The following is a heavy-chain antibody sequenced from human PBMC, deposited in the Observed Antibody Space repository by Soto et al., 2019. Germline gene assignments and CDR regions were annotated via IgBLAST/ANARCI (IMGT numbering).Heavy chain of an antibody. J-gene: IGHJ6*02. CDR3: AKAQVGCSSTSCYAYYYYGMDV. CDR2: ISGSGGST. Sequence: GGSLRLSCAASGFTFSSYAMSWVRQAPGKGLEWVSAISGSGGSTYYADSVKGRFTISRDNSKNTLYLQMNSLRAEDTAVYYCAKAQVGCSSTSCYAYYYYGMDVWGQGTTVTVSS. V-gene: IGHV3-23*01. CDR1: GFTFSSYA. D-gene: IGHD2-2*01.